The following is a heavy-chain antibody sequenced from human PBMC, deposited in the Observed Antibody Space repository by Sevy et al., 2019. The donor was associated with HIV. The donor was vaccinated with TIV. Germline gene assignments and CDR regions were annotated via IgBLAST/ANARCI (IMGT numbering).Heavy chain of an antibody. D-gene: IGHD6-6*01. CDR3: ARLSGYSSSSPYFDY. V-gene: IGHV4-59*01. J-gene: IGHJ4*02. CDR2: IYYSGST. CDR1: GGSISSYY. Sequence: SETLSLTCTVSGGSISSYYWSWIRQPPGKGLEWIGYIYYSGSTNYNPSLKSRVTISVDTSKNQFSLKLSSVTAADTAVYYCARLSGYSSSSPYFDYWGQGTLVTVS.